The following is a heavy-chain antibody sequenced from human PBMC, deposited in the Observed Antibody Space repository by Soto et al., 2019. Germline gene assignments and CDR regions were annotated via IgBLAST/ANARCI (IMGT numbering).Heavy chain of an antibody. CDR3: ERVGRGWVISFDP. Sequence: QVQLVQSGAEVKKPGASVKVSCKASGYTFTSYAMHWVRQAPGQRLEWMGWINAGNGNTKYSQKFQGRVTITRDTSASNDYVERGSLRYEDQAGYYCERVGRGWVISFDPWGQGNLVTVSS. V-gene: IGHV1-3*01. CDR1: GYTFTSYA. J-gene: IGHJ5*02. CDR2: INAGNGNT. D-gene: IGHD1-26*01.